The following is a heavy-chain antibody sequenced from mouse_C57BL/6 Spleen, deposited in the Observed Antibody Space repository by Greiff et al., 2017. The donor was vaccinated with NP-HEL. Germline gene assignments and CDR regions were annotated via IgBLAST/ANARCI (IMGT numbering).Heavy chain of an antibody. Sequence: EVHLVESGGGLVKPGGSLKLSCAASGFTFSDYGMHWVRQAPEKGLEWVAYISSGSSTIYYADTVKGRFTISRDNAKNTLFLQMTSLWSEDTAMYYCATLYYDYPWFAYWGQGTLVTVSA. CDR2: ISSGSSTI. CDR1: GFTFSDYG. D-gene: IGHD2-4*01. V-gene: IGHV5-17*01. J-gene: IGHJ3*01. CDR3: ATLYYDYPWFAY.